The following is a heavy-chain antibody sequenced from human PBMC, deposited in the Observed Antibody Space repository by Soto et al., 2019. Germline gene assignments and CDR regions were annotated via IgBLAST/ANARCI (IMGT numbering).Heavy chain of an antibody. CDR2: IYSGGST. J-gene: IGHJ4*02. D-gene: IGHD3-22*01. Sequence: GGSLRLSCSASGFTFGASALQWARQASGKGLEWVSVIYSGGSTYYADSVKGRFTISRDNSKNTLYLQMNSLRAEDTAVYYCAREPQYYYDSSGDRDYWGQGTLVTVSS. CDR1: GFTFGASA. V-gene: IGHV3-66*01. CDR3: AREPQYYYDSSGDRDY.